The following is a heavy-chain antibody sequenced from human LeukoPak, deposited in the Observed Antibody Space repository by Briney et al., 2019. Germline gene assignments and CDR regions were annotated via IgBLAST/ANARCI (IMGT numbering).Heavy chain of an antibody. CDR3: ASTIAADAFDI. D-gene: IGHD6-25*01. Sequence: ASVKVSCKASGYTFTSYGISWVRQAPGQGLEWMGWISAYNGNTNYAQKLQGRVTITADKSTSTAYMELSSLRSEDTAVYYCASTIAADAFDIWGQGTMVTVSS. CDR1: GYTFTSYG. V-gene: IGHV1-18*01. CDR2: ISAYNGNT. J-gene: IGHJ3*02.